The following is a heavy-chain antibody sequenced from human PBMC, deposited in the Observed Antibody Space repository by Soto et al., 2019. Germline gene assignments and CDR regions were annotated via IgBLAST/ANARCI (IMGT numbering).Heavy chain of an antibody. Sequence: GGSLRLSCAASGLTFSSYGMHWVRQAPGQGLEWVAGISYDGSKKYYKDSVKGRFTISRDNSKNTLDLQMNSLRAEDTAVYYCARGGIAVARYPKYYYYYGMDVWGQGTTVTVSS. D-gene: IGHD6-19*01. CDR1: GLTFSSYG. CDR2: ISYDGSKK. J-gene: IGHJ6*02. V-gene: IGHV3-30*03. CDR3: ARGGIAVARYPKYYYYYGMDV.